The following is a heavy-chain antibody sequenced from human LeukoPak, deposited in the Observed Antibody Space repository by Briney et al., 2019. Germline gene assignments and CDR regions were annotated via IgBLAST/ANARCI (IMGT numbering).Heavy chain of an antibody. CDR3: ARDQKSGLEVLWRY. J-gene: IGHJ4*02. V-gene: IGHV1-18*04. Sequence: GASVKVSCRASGYRFTGYDISWVRQAPGQGLQWMGVISTYTGNTNYAQSFQDRVTMTTDTSTSTVYMELRSLTSDDTAVYYCARDQKSGLEVLWRYWGQGTLVTVSS. CDR1: GYRFTGYD. D-gene: IGHD3-3*01. CDR2: ISTYTGNT.